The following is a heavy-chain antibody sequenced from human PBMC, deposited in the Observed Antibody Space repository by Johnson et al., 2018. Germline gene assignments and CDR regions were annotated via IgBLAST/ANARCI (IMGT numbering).Heavy chain of an antibody. Sequence: EVQLVESGGGLVKPGGSLRLSCAASGFPFSYYSMNWVRQAPGKGLEWVSSISSSSSSIYYADSVKGRFTISRDNAEKSLYLQMNSLRAEDTAVYYGARNCTSTSCYFGGYYYMDVWGRGTTVTVSS. CDR3: ARNCTSTSCYFGGYYYMDV. CDR2: ISSSSSSI. V-gene: IGHV3-21*01. D-gene: IGHD2-2*01. CDR1: GFPFSYYS. J-gene: IGHJ6*03.